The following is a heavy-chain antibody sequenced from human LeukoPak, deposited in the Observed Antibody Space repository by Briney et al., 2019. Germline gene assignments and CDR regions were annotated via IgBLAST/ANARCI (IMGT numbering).Heavy chain of an antibody. J-gene: IGHJ4*02. CDR3: AKDGRTYYYDSSGPVDFDY. D-gene: IGHD3-22*01. V-gene: IGHV3-30*18. CDR2: ISYDGSNK. CDR1: GFTFSSYG. Sequence: GGSLRLSCAASGFTFSSYGMNWVRQAPGKGLEWVAVISYDGSNKYYADSVKGRFTISRDNSKNTLYLQMNSLRAEDTAVYYCAKDGRTYYYDSSGPVDFDYWGQGALVTVSS.